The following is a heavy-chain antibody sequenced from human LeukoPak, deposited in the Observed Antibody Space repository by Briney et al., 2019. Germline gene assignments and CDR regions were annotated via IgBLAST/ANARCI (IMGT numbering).Heavy chain of an antibody. J-gene: IGHJ5*02. CDR3: ARGVRSGYDYLSWLGP. CDR1: GGAFSSSA. Sequence: SVNVSFTASGGAFSSSALSWVRQAPGQRLEWIGGFLLNFNAAHYAQNFQGRLIITADRSTRTFYMELRSLTSDDTAVYYCARGVRSGYDYLSWLGPWGQGTLVTVSS. CDR2: FLLNFNAA. D-gene: IGHD5-12*01. V-gene: IGHV1-69*06.